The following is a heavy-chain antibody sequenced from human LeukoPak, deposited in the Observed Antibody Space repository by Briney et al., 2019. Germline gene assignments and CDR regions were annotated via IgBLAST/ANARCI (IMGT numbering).Heavy chain of an antibody. J-gene: IGHJ4*02. Sequence: GGSLRLSCAASGFTFSNYAMSWVRQAPGKGLEWVSVIYSGGSTYYADSVKGRFTISRDSSKNTLYLQMNGLRAEDTAVYYCARDLPTYQRGFDYWGQGTLVTVSS. CDR1: GFTFSNYA. V-gene: IGHV3-53*01. CDR3: ARDLPTYQRGFDY. D-gene: IGHD2-2*01. CDR2: IYSGGST.